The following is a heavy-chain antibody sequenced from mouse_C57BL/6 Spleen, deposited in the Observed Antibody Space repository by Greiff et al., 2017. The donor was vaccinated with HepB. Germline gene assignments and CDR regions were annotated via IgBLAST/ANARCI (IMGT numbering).Heavy chain of an antibody. CDR1: GFTFSDYG. CDR3: AYYYGSSYGYFDV. Sequence: EVQLVESGGGLVKPGGSLKLSCAAPGFTFSDYGMHWVRQAPEKGLEWVAYISSGSSTLYYADTVKGRVTISRDNAKNTLFLQMTSLRSEDTAMYYCAYYYGSSYGYFDVWGTGTTVTVSS. CDR2: ISSGSSTL. J-gene: IGHJ1*03. D-gene: IGHD1-1*01. V-gene: IGHV5-17*01.